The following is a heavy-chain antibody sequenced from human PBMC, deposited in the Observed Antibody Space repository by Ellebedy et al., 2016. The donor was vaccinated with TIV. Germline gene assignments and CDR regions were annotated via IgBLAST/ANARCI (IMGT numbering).Heavy chain of an antibody. D-gene: IGHD1-26*01. CDR2: VSSGGST. J-gene: IGHJ4*02. CDR3: ARTFTERLGGSTTHWVLDF. Sequence: SETLSLTCSVSGASINTNYWTWIRQPPGKGLEWIGYVSSGGSTNYSHSLKSRVTISLDTSRSQFSLRLKAVTAADTAVYYCARTFTERLGGSTTHWVLDFWGQGSLVTASS. V-gene: IGHV4-59*01. CDR1: GASINTNY.